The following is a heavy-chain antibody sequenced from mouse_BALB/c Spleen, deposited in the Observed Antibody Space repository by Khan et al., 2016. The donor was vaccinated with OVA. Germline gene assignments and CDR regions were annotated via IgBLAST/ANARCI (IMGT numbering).Heavy chain of an antibody. CDR3: ARQPYYHYNVMDY. J-gene: IGHJ4*01. V-gene: IGHV2-6-1*01. Sequence: VQLQESGPGLVAPSQSLSITCTISGFSLTNYGVHWVRQPPGKGLEWLVVIWSGGSITYNSVLKSRLTISKDNSKSQVFLKMNSLQTDDTAMYFCARQPYYHYNVMDYWGQGTSVTVSS. CDR2: IWSGGSI. CDR1: GFSLTNYG. D-gene: IGHD2-10*01.